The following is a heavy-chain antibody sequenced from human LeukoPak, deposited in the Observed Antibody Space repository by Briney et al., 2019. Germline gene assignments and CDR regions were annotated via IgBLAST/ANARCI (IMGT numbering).Heavy chain of an antibody. Sequence: GGTLRLSCAASGFTFSSDSMNWGRQAPGKGLEGCSSISSSSSYIYYADSVKGRFTISRHNAKNSLYLQMHSLRAEDTAVYYCARDAMVRGVIGDYWGQGTLVTVSS. CDR2: ISSSSSYI. V-gene: IGHV3-21*01. CDR3: ARDAMVRGVIGDY. CDR1: GFTFSSDS. D-gene: IGHD3-10*01. J-gene: IGHJ4*02.